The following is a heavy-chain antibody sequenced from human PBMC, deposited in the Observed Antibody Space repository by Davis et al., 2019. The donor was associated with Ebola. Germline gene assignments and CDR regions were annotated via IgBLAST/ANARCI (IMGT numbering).Heavy chain of an antibody. Sequence: GESLKISCKGSGYSFPNYWIGWVRQMPGKGLEWMGRIDPSDSYTNYSPSFQGHVTISADKSISTAYLQWSSLKASDTAMYYCARLHYYGSGSYYWNWGVDYWGQGTLVTVSS. D-gene: IGHD3-10*01. CDR2: IDPSDSYT. J-gene: IGHJ4*02. CDR3: ARLHYYGSGSYYWNWGVDY. CDR1: GYSFPNYW. V-gene: IGHV5-10-1*01.